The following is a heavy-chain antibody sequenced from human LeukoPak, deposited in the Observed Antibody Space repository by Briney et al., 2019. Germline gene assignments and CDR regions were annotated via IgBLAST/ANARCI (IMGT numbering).Heavy chain of an antibody. V-gene: IGHV4-59*01. CDR3: ARARGYCSSTSCSLDFGY. J-gene: IGHJ4*02. Sequence: SETLSLTCTVSGGSISPDYWSWIRQPPGKGLEWIGYIYYSGSTNYNPSLKSRVTISVDTSKNQFSLRLSSVTAADTAVYYCARARGYCSSTSCSLDFGYWGQGTLVTVSS. D-gene: IGHD2-2*01. CDR2: IYYSGST. CDR1: GGSISPDY.